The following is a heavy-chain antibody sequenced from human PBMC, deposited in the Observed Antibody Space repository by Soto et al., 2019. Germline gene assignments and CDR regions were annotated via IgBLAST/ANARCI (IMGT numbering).Heavy chain of an antibody. CDR2: IYPADSDT. J-gene: IGHJ3*02. V-gene: IGHV5-51*01. CDR1: GNRLYSFW. CDR3: ARQTVTTSTFDI. D-gene: IGHD4-4*01. Sequence: GGSLKISCKGSGNRLYSFWVGWVGPMPGKGLEWMGIIYPADSDTRYSPSFQGQVTISADKSISTAYLQWSSLKASDTAMYYCARQTVTTSTFDIWGQGTMVTVSS.